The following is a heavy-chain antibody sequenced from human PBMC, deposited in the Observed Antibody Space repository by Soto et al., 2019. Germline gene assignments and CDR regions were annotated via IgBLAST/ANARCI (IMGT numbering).Heavy chain of an antibody. CDR1: GGSISSGGYY. J-gene: IGHJ5*02. CDR3: ARGRIVVVPAAIKNWFDP. Sequence: PSETLSLTCTVSGGSISSGGYYWSWIRQHPGKGLEWIGYIYYSGSTYYNPSLKSRVTISVDTSKNQFSLKLSSVTAADTAVYYCARGRIVVVPAAIKNWFDPWGQGTLVTVSS. V-gene: IGHV4-31*03. D-gene: IGHD2-2*01. CDR2: IYYSGST.